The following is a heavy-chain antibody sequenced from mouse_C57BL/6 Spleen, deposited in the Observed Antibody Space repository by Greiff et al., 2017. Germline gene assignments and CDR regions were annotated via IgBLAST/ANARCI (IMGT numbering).Heavy chain of an antibody. D-gene: IGHD1-1*01. Sequence: VQLKESGAELVRPGASVKLSCTASGFNIKDYYMHWVKQRPEQGLEWIGRIDPADGDTKYAPKFQGKATMTADTSSNTAYLQLSSLTSEDTAVDYCSDYSGSSSAWFAYWGQGTLGTVSA. J-gene: IGHJ3*01. CDR1: GFNIKDYY. CDR3: SDYSGSSSAWFAY. CDR2: IDPADGDT. V-gene: IGHV14-1*01.